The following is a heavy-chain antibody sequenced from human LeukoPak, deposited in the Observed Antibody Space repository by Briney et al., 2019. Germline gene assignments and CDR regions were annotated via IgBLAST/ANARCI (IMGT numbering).Heavy chain of an antibody. D-gene: IGHD3-10*01. Sequence: GSLRLSCAASGFTFSSYSMNWVRQAPGKGLEWVSSISSSSSYIYYADSVKGRFTISRDNAKDSLYLQMNSLRAEDTAVYYCARNQYGSGSYYTTWGQGTLVTVSS. CDR1: GFTFSSYS. V-gene: IGHV3-21*01. CDR3: ARNQYGSGSYYTT. J-gene: IGHJ5*02. CDR2: ISSSSSYI.